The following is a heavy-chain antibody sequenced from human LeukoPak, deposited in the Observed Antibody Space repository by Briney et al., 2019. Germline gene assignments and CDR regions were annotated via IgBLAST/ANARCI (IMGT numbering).Heavy chain of an antibody. CDR1: GYTFTSYG. CDR3: ASVSPRFWSAPNYYYYGMDV. D-gene: IGHD3-3*01. CDR2: ISAYNGNT. J-gene: IGHJ6*02. V-gene: IGHV1-18*01. Sequence: GASAKVSCKASGYTFTSYGISWVRQAPGQGLEWMGWISAYNGNTNYAQKLQGRVTMTTDTSTSTAYMELRSLRSDDTAVYYCASVSPRFWSAPNYYYYGMDVWGQGTTVTVSS.